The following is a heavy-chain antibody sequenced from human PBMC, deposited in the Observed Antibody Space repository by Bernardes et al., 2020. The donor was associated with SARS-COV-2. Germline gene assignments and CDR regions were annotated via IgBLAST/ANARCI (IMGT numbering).Heavy chain of an antibody. J-gene: IGHJ4*02. Sequence: GGSLRLSCAASGFIFSSYWMHWVRQAPGKGLVWVSRINTDGSTTTYADSVKGRFTIPRDNAKNTLFLQMNSLRDEDTAVYFCARGGYEPFDYWGQGTLVTVSS. V-gene: IGHV3-74*01. D-gene: IGHD5-12*01. CDR1: GFIFSSYW. CDR3: ARGGYEPFDY. CDR2: INTDGSTT.